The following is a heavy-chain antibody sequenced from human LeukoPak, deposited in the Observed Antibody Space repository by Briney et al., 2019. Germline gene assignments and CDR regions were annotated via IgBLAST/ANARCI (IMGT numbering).Heavy chain of an antibody. CDR2: IYYSGST. Sequence: SETLSLTCTVSGGSISSYYWSWIRQPPGKGLEWIGYIYYSGSTNYNPSLKSRVTISVDTSKNQFSLKLSSATAADTAVYYCARSSGWYLDYWGQGTLVTVSS. J-gene: IGHJ4*02. CDR3: ARSSGWYLDY. V-gene: IGHV4-59*01. D-gene: IGHD6-19*01. CDR1: GGSISSYY.